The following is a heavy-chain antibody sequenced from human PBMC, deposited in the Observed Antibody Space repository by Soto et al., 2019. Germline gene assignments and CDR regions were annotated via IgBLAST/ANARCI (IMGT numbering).Heavy chain of an antibody. J-gene: IGHJ6*02. V-gene: IGHV3-48*03. CDR2: ISSSGSTI. D-gene: IGHD4-17*01. CDR3: ARGSGDYGDYRYYYYGMDV. CDR1: GFTFSSYE. Sequence: EVQLVESGGGLVQPGGSLRLSCAASGFTFSSYEMNWVRQAPGKGLEWFSYISSSGSTIYYADSVKGRFTISRDNAKNSLYLHMDSLRAEDTAVYYCARGSGDYGDYRYYYYGMDVWCQGTTVTVSS.